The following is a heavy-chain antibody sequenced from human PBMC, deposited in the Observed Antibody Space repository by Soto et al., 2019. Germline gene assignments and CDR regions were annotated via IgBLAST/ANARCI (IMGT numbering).Heavy chain of an antibody. Sequence: GESLKISCAASGFTFSSYGMHWVRQAPGKGLEWVAVISYDGNNKYYTDSVKGRFTISRDNSKNTLYLEMNSLRAEDTAVYYCAKEEGYSNPTFYYYYYYGMDVWGQGTTVTVSS. J-gene: IGHJ6*02. CDR2: ISYDGNNK. CDR3: AKEEGYSNPTFYYYYYYGMDV. D-gene: IGHD4-4*01. CDR1: GFTFSSYG. V-gene: IGHV3-30*18.